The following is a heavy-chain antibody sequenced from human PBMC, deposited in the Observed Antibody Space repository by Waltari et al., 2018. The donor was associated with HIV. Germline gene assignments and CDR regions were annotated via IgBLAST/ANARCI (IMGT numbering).Heavy chain of an antibody. CDR3: ARVPYCGGDCYPKFPFDY. J-gene: IGHJ4*02. D-gene: IGHD2-21*02. CDR2: ISSSSSTI. Sequence: EVQLVESGGGLVQPGGSLRLSCAASGFTFSSYSMPWVRQAPGKGLEWVSYISSSSSTIYYADSVKGRFTISRDNAKNSLYLQMNSLRAEDTAVYYCARVPYCGGDCYPKFPFDYWGQGILVTVSS. V-gene: IGHV3-48*04. CDR1: GFTFSSYS.